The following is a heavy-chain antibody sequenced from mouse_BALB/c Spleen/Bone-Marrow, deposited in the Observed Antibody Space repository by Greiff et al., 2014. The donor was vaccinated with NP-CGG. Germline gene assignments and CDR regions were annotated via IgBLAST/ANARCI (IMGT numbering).Heavy chain of an antibody. CDR3: ARKVWYYAIDY. CDR2: INPYNDGT. Sequence: EVQLVESGPELVKPGASVKMSCKASGYTFTSYVMHWVKQKPGQGLEWIGYINPYNDGTKYNEKFKGKATLTSDKSSSTAYMELSSLTSEDAAVDYCARKVWYYAIDYWGQGTSVTVSS. V-gene: IGHV1-14*01. CDR1: GYTFTSYV. D-gene: IGHD2-10*02. J-gene: IGHJ4*01.